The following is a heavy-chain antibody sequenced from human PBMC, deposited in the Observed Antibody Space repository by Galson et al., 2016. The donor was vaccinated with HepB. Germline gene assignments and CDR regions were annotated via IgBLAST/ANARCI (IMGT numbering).Heavy chain of an antibody. V-gene: IGHV3-74*01. CDR3: ARVWAYCGGDCQSSGFSP. CDR2: INSDGSNT. Sequence: SLRLSCAASGFTFSSYWMHWVRQVPGKRPVWVSLINSDGSNTSYADSVKGRFTISRDHAKKTLYLQMSSLRTEEKAVYYCARVWAYCGGDCQSSGFSPWGQGTLVTVSS. CDR1: GFTFSSYW. D-gene: IGHD2-21*02. J-gene: IGHJ5*02.